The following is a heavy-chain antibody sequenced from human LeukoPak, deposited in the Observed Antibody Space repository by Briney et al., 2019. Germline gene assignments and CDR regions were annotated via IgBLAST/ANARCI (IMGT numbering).Heavy chain of an antibody. D-gene: IGHD6-19*01. V-gene: IGHV3-23*01. Sequence: GGSLRLSCAASGFTFSSYAMSWVRQAPGKGLEWVSAISGSGGSTYYADSVKGRFTISRDNAKNSLYLQMNSLRAEDTAVYYCARGDSSGWSPDPYYYYGMDVWGQGTTVTVSS. CDR2: ISGSGGST. CDR3: ARGDSSGWSPDPYYYYGMDV. CDR1: GFTFSSYA. J-gene: IGHJ6*02.